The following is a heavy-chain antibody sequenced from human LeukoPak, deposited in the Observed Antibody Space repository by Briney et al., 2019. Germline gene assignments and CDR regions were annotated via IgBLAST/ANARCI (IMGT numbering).Heavy chain of an antibody. CDR2: TFTNGST. CDR3: ARTPSGDYYTTFDY. V-gene: IGHV4-59*10. J-gene: IGHJ4*02. Sequence: SETLSLTCAVYGGSFSGYYWSWIRQPAGKGLEWIGRTFTNGSTNYKPSLKSRVTISVDTSKKQFSLKLSSVTAADTAVYFCARTPSGDYYTTFDYWGQGTLVTVSS. D-gene: IGHD3-10*01. CDR1: GGSFSGYY.